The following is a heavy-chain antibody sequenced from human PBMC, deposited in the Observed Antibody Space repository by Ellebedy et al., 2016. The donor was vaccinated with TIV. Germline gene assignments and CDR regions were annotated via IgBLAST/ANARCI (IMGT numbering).Heavy chain of an antibody. D-gene: IGHD7-27*01. CDR2: IYYSGST. CDR3: ERQGRHWGSGCFDY. J-gene: IGHJ4*02. V-gene: IGHV4-39*01. CDR1: GGSISSSNYY. Sequence: MPSETLSLTCTVSGGSISSSNYYWGWIRQPPGKGLEWIGSIYYSGSTSSNPSLKSRVTISVDTSKNHFSLKLSSVTAADTAVYYCERQGRHWGSGCFDYWGQGTLVTVSS.